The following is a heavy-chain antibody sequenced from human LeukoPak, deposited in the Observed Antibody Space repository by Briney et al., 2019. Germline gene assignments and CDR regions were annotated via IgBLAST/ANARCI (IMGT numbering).Heavy chain of an antibody. J-gene: IGHJ4*02. CDR2: INEDASII. D-gene: IGHD3-22*01. Sequence: GGSLRLSCAASGFSFSNYWMHWVRQAPGKGLEWVSRINEDASIISYADSVKGRFTISRDNAKNTVSLQMSSLRAEDTAVYYCAKDDTDDSSGYYHYWGQGTLVTVSS. CDR1: GFSFSNYW. V-gene: IGHV3-74*01. CDR3: AKDDTDDSSGYYHY.